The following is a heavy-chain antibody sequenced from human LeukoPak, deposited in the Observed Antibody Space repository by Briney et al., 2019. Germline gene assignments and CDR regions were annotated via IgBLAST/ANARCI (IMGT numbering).Heavy chain of an antibody. Sequence: SETLSLTCTVSGGSISSSSYYWGWIRQPPGKGLEWIGSIYYSGNTYYNPSLKSRVTISVDTSKNQFSLKLSSVTAADTAVYYCAREVGYYYDSSGYYLEGSWFDPWGQGTLVTVSS. CDR2: IYYSGNT. D-gene: IGHD3-22*01. J-gene: IGHJ5*02. CDR3: AREVGYYYDSSGYYLEGSWFDP. CDR1: GGSISSSSYY. V-gene: IGHV4-39*07.